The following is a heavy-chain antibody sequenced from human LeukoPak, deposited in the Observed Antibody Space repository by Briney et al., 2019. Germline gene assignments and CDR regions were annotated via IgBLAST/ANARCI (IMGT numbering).Heavy chain of an antibody. V-gene: IGHV3-64D*06. D-gene: IGHD3-16*01. CDR2: ISGSGNGAST. Sequence: GGSLRLSCSASGFVFSIYTMYWVRQAPGKGPEYVSTISGSGNGASTYYTDSVKGRFTISRDDSKSLLYLQMNGLRGEDTAVYYCVKDFGRVRGTPDSWGQGTLVTVSP. CDR1: GFVFSIYT. CDR3: VKDFGRVRGTPDS. J-gene: IGHJ4*02.